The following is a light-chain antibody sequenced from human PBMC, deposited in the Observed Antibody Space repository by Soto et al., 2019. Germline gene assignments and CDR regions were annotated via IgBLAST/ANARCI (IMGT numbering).Light chain of an antibody. CDR3: HQHAESPLT. CDR1: QSVGNNY. CDR2: TAS. J-gene: IGKJ4*01. V-gene: IGKV3-20*01. Sequence: EVVLTQSAGTLSLTTGERATLSCRASQSVGNNYLAWYQQKPGQAPRLLIYTASIRATGIPDRFSGSGSGTDFTLTISRLEPEDFAVYYCHQHAESPLTFGGGTKVDIK.